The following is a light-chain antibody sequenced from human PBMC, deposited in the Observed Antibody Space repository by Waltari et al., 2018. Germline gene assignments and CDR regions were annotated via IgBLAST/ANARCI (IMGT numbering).Light chain of an antibody. CDR2: DVR. J-gene: IGLJ3*02. CDR1: SSDVGAYNY. CDR3: SSSTSSTTRV. V-gene: IGLV2-14*03. Sequence: QSALTQPASVSASPGQSITISCTGTSSDVGAYNYVSWYQQHPCKTPKLIIYDVRIGPAGGSNRFSGSKAGNTASLTISELQADDEADYYCSSSTSSTTRVVGGGTRLTVL.